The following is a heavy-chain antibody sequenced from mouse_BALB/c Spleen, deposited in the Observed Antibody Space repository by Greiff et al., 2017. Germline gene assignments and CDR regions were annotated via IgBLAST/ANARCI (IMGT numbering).Heavy chain of an antibody. J-gene: IGHJ2*01. D-gene: IGHD3-3*01. V-gene: IGHV1S81*02. Sequence: QVQLQQPGAELVKPGASVKLSCKASGYTFTSYWMHWVKQRPGQGLEWIGEINPSNGRTNYNEKFKSKATLTVDKSSSTAYMQLSSLTSEDSAVYYCARWGPRDYWGQGTTLTVSS. CDR1: GYTFTSYW. CDR3: ARWGPRDY. CDR2: INPSNGRT.